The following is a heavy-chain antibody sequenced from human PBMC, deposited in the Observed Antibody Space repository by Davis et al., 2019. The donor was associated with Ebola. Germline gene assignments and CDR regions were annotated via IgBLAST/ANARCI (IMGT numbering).Heavy chain of an antibody. Sequence: GESLKISCAASGFTFSSYAMSWVRQAPGKGLEWVSALSGSGGSTYYADSVKGRFTISRDNSKNTLYLQMNSLRAEDTAVYYCAKDPRTTRLGAIFDYWGQGTLVTVSS. CDR3: AKDPRTTRLGAIFDY. CDR2: LSGSGGST. D-gene: IGHD1-26*01. CDR1: GFTFSSYA. V-gene: IGHV3-23*01. J-gene: IGHJ4*02.